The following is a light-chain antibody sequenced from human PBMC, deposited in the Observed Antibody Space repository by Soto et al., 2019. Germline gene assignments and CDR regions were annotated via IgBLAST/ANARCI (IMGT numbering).Light chain of an antibody. Sequence: QSALTQPPSASGSLGQSVTISCTGTRSDVGGYEYVSWYQQHPGKAPKPMIYEVTKRPSGVPDRFSGSKSGNTASLTVSGLQAEDEADYYCSSYVTTPEIFGTGTKVTVL. J-gene: IGLJ1*01. CDR2: EVT. CDR3: SSYVTTPEI. CDR1: RSDVGGYEY. V-gene: IGLV2-8*01.